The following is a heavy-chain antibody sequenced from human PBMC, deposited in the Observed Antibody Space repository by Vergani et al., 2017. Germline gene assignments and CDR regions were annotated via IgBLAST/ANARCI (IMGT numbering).Heavy chain of an antibody. D-gene: IGHD5-12*01. CDR3: ARGGSGYDPMHYYYYYMDV. J-gene: IGHJ6*03. V-gene: IGHV4-28*02. CDR2: IYYSGSI. Sequence: QVQLQESGPGLVKPSQTLSLTCAVSGYSISSSNWWGWIRQPPGKGLEWIGYIYYSGSIYYNPSLKSRVTMSVDTSKNQFSLKLSSVTAADTAVYYCARGGSGYDPMHYYYYYMDVWGKGTTVTVSS. CDR1: GYSISSSNW.